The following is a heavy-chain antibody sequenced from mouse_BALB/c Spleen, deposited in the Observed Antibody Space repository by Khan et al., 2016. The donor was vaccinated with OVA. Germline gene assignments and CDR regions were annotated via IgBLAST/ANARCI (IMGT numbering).Heavy chain of an antibody. CDR1: GYTFTNYR. CDR3: ARYSCYWNFDN. V-gene: IGHV9-1*02. Sequence: QIQLVQSGPELKKPGETVKISCKASGYTFTNYRMNWMKQAPGKGLKWMGWINTYTGEPTYADDFKGRFAFTLETSASTAYLQINNLKNAAIAISFCARYSCYWNFDNWGQGTTVTVSS. J-gene: IGHJ1*01. CDR2: INTYTGEP. D-gene: IGHD2-12*01.